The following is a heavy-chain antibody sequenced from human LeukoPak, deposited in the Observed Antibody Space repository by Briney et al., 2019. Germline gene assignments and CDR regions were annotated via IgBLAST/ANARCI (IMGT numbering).Heavy chain of an antibody. CDR3: ARGRITGTTLLFDY. D-gene: IGHD1-7*01. J-gene: IGHJ4*02. CDR2: INHSGST. CDR1: GGSFSGYY. Sequence: SETLSLTCAVYGGSFSGYYWSWIRQPPGNGLEWIGEINHSGSTNYNPSLKSRVTISVDTSKNQFSLKLSSVTAADTAVYYCARGRITGTTLLFDYWGQGTLVTVSS. V-gene: IGHV4-34*01.